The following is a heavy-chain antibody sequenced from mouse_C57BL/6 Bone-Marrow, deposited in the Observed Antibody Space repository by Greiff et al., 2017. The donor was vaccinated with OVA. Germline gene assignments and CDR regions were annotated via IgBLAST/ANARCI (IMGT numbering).Heavy chain of an antibody. V-gene: IGHV1-59*01. CDR1: GYTFTSYW. CDR2: IDPSDSYT. D-gene: IGHD3-1*01. J-gene: IGHJ1*03. Sequence: QVQLQQPGAELVRPGTSVKLSCKASGYTFTSYWMHWVKQRPGQGLEWIGVIDPSDSYTNYNQKFKGKATLTVDTSSSTAYMQLSSLTSEDSAVDYCGGGFWGTGTTVTVSS. CDR3: GGGF.